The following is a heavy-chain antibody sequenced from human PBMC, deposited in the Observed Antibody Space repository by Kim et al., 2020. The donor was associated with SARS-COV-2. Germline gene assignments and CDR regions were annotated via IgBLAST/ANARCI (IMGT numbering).Heavy chain of an antibody. V-gene: IGHV3-64D*06. CDR3: VKDGNSKLLYWKSHMALDY. Sequence: GGSLRLSCSASGFTFSSYAMHWVRQAPGKGLEYVSAISSNGGSTYYADSVKGRFTISRDNSKNTLYLQMSSLRAEDTAVYYCVKDGNSKLLYWKSHMALDYWGQGTLVTVSS. J-gene: IGHJ4*02. CDR1: GFTFSSYA. CDR2: ISSNGGST. D-gene: IGHD2-2*02.